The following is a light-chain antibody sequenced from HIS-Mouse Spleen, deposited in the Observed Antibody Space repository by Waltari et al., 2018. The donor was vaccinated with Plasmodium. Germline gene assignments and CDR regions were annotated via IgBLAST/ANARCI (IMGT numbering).Light chain of an antibody. V-gene: IGLV3-10*01. CDR3: YSTDSSGNHRV. Sequence: SYELTQPPSVSVSPGQTARITCSGDALPKKYAYWYQQKSGQAPVLVNYEDSKRPSGIPGRFPGSSSGTMATLTISGAQVEDEADYYCYSTDSSGNHRVFGGGTKLTVL. CDR2: EDS. CDR1: ALPKKY. J-gene: IGLJ3*02.